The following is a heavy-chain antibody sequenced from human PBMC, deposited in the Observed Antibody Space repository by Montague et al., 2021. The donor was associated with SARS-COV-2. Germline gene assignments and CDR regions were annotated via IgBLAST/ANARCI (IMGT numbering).Heavy chain of an antibody. CDR1: GGSITNNIYY. D-gene: IGHD3-22*01. J-gene: IGHJ3*01. CDR2: IYYTGNT. V-gene: IGHV4-39*02. CDR3: ARLKRYFDSSGSPSAFDF. Sequence: SETLSLTCTVSGGSITNNIYYWAWIRQPPGKGLEWIGSIYYTGNTYYNPSLKSRVTISVVTSKNHFTLKLSSVTAAETAVYYCARLKRYFDSSGSPSAFDFWGQGTQVTVSS.